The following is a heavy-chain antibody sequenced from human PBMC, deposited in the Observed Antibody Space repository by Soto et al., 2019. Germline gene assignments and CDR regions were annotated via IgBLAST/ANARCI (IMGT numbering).Heavy chain of an antibody. D-gene: IGHD3-22*01. J-gene: IGHJ3*02. CDR1: GGSISSSSYY. V-gene: IGHV4-39*01. Sequence: SETLSLTCTVSGGSISSSSYYWGWIRQPPWKGLEWIGSIYYSGSTYYNPSLKSRVTISVDTSKNQFSLKLSSVTAADTAVYYCASVLNYYDSSGYYSAILNAFDIWGQGPMVT. CDR2: IYYSGST. CDR3: ASVLNYYDSSGYYSAILNAFDI.